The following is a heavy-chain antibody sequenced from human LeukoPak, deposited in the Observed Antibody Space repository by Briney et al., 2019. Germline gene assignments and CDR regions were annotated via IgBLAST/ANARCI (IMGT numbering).Heavy chain of an antibody. CDR2: ISGSGGST. CDR1: GFTFSSYA. Sequence: GGSLRLSCAASGFTFSSYAMSWVRQAPGKGLEWVSAISGSGGSTYYADSVKGRFTISRDNSKNTLYLQMNSLRAEDTAVYYCARDLSPDSGSYWGQGTLVTVSS. D-gene: IGHD1-26*01. V-gene: IGHV3-23*01. J-gene: IGHJ4*02. CDR3: ARDLSPDSGSY.